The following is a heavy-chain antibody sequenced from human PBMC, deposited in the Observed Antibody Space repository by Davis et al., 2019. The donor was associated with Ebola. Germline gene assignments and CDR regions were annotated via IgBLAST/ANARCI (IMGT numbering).Heavy chain of an antibody. J-gene: IGHJ4*02. Sequence: PGGSLRLSCAASGFTFSSYAMSWVRQAPGKGLEWVSVIYSDGSTYYADSVQGRFTISRDNSKNTLFLQMSSLRVEDTAVYYCARRSNVYNSDWGQGSLVTVSS. CDR2: IYSDGST. D-gene: IGHD5-24*01. CDR1: GFTFSSYA. CDR3: ARRSNVYNSD. V-gene: IGHV3-53*01.